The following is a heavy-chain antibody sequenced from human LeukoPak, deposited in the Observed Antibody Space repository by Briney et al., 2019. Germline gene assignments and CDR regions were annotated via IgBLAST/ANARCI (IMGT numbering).Heavy chain of an antibody. CDR3: ARGLSSRFDY. CDR2: ISGSGGST. J-gene: IGHJ4*02. CDR1: GFTFSSYA. Sequence: GGSLRLSCAASGFTFSSYAMSWVRQAPGKGLEWVSAISGSGGSTYYADSVKGRFTISRDNAKNSLYLQMNSLRAEDTAVYYCARGLSSRFDYWGQGTLVTVSS. V-gene: IGHV3-23*01. D-gene: IGHD6-13*01.